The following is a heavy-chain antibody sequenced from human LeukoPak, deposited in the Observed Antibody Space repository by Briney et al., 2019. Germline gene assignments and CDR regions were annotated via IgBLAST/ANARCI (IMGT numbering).Heavy chain of an antibody. Sequence: SGGSLRLSCAASGFTVSSNYMSWVRQAPGKGLEWVSAISGSGGSTYYADSVKGRFTISRDNSKNTLYLQMNSLRAEDTAVYYCAIVPAAKPSDYWGQGTLVTVSS. CDR1: GFTVSSNY. V-gene: IGHV3-23*01. J-gene: IGHJ4*02. D-gene: IGHD2-2*01. CDR3: AIVPAAKPSDY. CDR2: ISGSGGST.